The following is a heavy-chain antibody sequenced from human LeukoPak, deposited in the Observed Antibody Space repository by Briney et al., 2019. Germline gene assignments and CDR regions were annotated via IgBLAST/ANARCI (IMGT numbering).Heavy chain of an antibody. J-gene: IGHJ4*02. CDR1: GGTFSSYA. CDR2: INPSGGST. D-gene: IGHD4-11*01. CDR3: ARAKGYSNYFLDY. V-gene: IGHV1-46*01. Sequence: ASVKVSCTASGGTFSSYAISWVRQAPGQGLEWMGIINPSGGSTSYARKFQGRVTMTRDTSTSTVYMELSSLRSEDTAVYYCARAKGYSNYFLDYWGQGTLVTVSS.